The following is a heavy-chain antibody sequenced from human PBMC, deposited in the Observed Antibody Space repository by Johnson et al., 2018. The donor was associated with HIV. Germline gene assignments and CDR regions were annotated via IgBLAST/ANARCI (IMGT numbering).Heavy chain of an antibody. CDR3: AKDRVLGNQDDAFDM. CDR2: IYSGGTT. V-gene: IGHV3-20*04. CDR1: GFTFDDYG. D-gene: IGHD7-27*01. Sequence: LVESGGGVVRPGGSLRLSCAASGFTFDDYGMSWVRQAPGKGLEWVSVIYSGGTTYHADSVKGRFTISRDNSKNTLYLQMNSLRAEDTAGYYCAKDRVLGNQDDAFDMWGQGTMVTVSS. J-gene: IGHJ3*02.